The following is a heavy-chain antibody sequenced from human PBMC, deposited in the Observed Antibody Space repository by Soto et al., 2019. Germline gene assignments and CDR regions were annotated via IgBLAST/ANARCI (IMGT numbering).Heavy chain of an antibody. CDR3: ARDQALGGLIGSYYGGDAFDI. V-gene: IGHV4-59*01. CDR1: GGSISSYY. D-gene: IGHD1-26*01. Sequence: SETLSLTCTVSGGSISSYYWSWIRQPPGKGLEWIGYIYYSGSTNYNPSLKSRVTISVDTSKNQFSLKLSSVTAADTAVYYCARDQALGGLIGSYYGGDAFDIWGQGTMVTVSS. J-gene: IGHJ3*02. CDR2: IYYSGST.